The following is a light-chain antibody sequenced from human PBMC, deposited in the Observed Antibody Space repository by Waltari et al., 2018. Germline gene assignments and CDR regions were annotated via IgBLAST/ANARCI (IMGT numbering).Light chain of an antibody. V-gene: IGKV4-1*01. Sequence: DIVMTQSQDSLAVSLGERATINCKSSHGVLSSNNRSYLAWYQHKPRPPPKLLFYWASTRESGIPDRFSGRGSGTDFTLTLSSLQADDVAVYYCQQYLSAPFTFGQGTRLEIK. CDR2: WAS. CDR1: HGVLSSNNRSY. J-gene: IGKJ5*01. CDR3: QQYLSAPFT.